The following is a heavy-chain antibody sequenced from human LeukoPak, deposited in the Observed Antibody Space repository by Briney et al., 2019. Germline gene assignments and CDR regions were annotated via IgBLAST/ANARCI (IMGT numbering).Heavy chain of an antibody. D-gene: IGHD3-22*01. CDR2: ITSSSSYI. CDR1: GFTFSSYS. CDR3: ARDLGQYYDTSDDWFDP. V-gene: IGHV3-21*01. J-gene: IGHJ5*02. Sequence: GGSLRLSCAASGFTFSSYSMNWVRQAPGKGLEWVSSITSSSSYIYYADSVKGRFTISRDNAKNTLNLQMNSLRAEDTAVYYCARDLGQYYDTSDDWFDPWGQGTLVTVSS.